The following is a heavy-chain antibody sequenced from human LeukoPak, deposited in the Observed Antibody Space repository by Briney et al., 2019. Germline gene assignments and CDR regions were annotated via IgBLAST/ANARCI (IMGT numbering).Heavy chain of an antibody. CDR3: AKILFGESTYDAFDI. V-gene: IGHV3-23*01. CDR2: ISGSGGAT. CDR1: GFTFSSYA. D-gene: IGHD3-10*01. J-gene: IGHJ3*02. Sequence: PGGSLRLSCAASGFTFSSYAMSWVRQAPGKGLEWVSAISGSGGATYYPDPVKGRFTISRDNSKNTLYLQVSSLRAEDTAVYYCAKILFGESTYDAFDIWGQGTMVTVSS.